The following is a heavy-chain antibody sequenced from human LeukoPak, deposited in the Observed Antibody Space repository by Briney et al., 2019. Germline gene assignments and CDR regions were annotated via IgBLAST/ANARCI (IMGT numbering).Heavy chain of an antibody. Sequence: GGSLRLSCAASGFTFSSYGMHWVRQAPGKGLEWVAVISYDGSNKYYADSVKGRFTISRDNSKNTLYLQMNSLRAEDTAVYYCARGGYCTNYSCSMYYFYMDVWGKGTTVTVFS. CDR2: ISYDGSNK. V-gene: IGHV3-30*03. J-gene: IGHJ6*03. CDR1: GFTFSSYG. CDR3: ARGGYCTNYSCSMYYFYMDV. D-gene: IGHD2-8*01.